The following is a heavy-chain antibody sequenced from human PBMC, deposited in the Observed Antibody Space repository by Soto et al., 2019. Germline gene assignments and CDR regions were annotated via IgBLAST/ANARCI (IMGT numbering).Heavy chain of an antibody. CDR3: ARLKLGYCSGGSCPGAFDI. V-gene: IGHV4-61*01. CDR1: GGSVSSGSYY. J-gene: IGHJ3*02. CDR2: IYYSGST. D-gene: IGHD2-15*01. Sequence: TLSLTCTVSGGSVSSGSYYWSWIRQPPGKGLEWIGYIYYSGSTDYNPSLKSRVTISVDTSKNQFSLKLSSVTAADTAVYYCARLKLGYCSGGSCPGAFDIWGQGTMVTVSS.